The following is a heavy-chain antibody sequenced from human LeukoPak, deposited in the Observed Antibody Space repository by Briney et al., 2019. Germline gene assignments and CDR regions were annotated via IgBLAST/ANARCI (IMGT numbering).Heavy chain of an antibody. Sequence: GGSLRLSCAASGFTFSGYEMNWVRQAPGKGLEWVAVISYDGSNKYYADSVKGRFTISRDNSKNTLYLQMNSLRAEDTAVYYCARDDHWGYAFDIWGQGAMVTVSS. CDR3: ARDDHWGYAFDI. V-gene: IGHV3-30*04. CDR1: GFTFSGYE. J-gene: IGHJ3*02. CDR2: ISYDGSNK. D-gene: IGHD3-16*01.